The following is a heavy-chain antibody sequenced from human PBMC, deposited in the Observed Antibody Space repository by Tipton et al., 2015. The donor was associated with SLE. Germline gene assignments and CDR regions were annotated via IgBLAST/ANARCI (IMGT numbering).Heavy chain of an antibody. CDR2: ISGDGTAT. Sequence: SLRLSCATSGFTFSNYWMRWVRQIPGKGPVWVSRISGDGTATSHADSVKGRFTISSDAAKRTVFLQMNSLRDEDTAVYSCARGMADNPNYFDCWGLGSRVTVSS. CDR3: ARGMADNPNYFDC. CDR1: GFTFSNYW. D-gene: IGHD1-14*01. V-gene: IGHV3-74*01. J-gene: IGHJ4*02.